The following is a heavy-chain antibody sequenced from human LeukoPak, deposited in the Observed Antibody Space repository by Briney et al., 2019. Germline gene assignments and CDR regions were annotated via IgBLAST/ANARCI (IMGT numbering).Heavy chain of an antibody. CDR2: INPNSGGT. Sequence: ASVKVSCKASGYTFTGYYMHWVRQAPGQGLEWMGWINPNSGGTNYAQKFQGRVTMTRDTSISTAYMELSRLRPDDTAVYYCARDQRVTIFGVVIFAPDYWGQGTLVTVSS. CDR3: ARDQRVTIFGVVIFAPDY. V-gene: IGHV1-2*02. D-gene: IGHD3-3*01. CDR1: GYTFTGYY. J-gene: IGHJ4*02.